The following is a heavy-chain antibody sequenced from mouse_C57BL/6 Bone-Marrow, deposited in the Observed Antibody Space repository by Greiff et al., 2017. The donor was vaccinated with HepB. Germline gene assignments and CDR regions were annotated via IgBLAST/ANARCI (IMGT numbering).Heavy chain of an antibody. D-gene: IGHD2-4*01. CDR2: IYPGNGDT. CDR3: AREELRAYYDYAWFAY. Sequence: QVQLQQSGAELVRPGASVKMSCKASGYTFTSYNMHWVKQTPRQGLEWIGAIYPGNGDTSYNQKFKGKATLTVDTSSSTAYMQLSSLTSEDSAVYFCAREELRAYYDYAWFAYWGQGTLVTVSA. J-gene: IGHJ3*01. CDR1: GYTFTSYN. V-gene: IGHV1-12*01.